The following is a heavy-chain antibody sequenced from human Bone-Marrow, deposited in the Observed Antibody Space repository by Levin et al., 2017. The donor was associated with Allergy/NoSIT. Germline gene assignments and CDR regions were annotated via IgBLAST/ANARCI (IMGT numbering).Heavy chain of an antibody. Sequence: GGSLRLSCTGSGFSFGEYTMSWFRQGPGKGLEWVGFMRSITYGGATELAASVKGRFTISRDDSNSIVYLQMNSPKTEDTAVYYCSGLVGSTTLLDYWGRGTLVTVSS. J-gene: IGHJ4*02. CDR2: MRSITYGGAT. CDR3: SGLVGSTTLLDY. CDR1: GFSFGEYT. V-gene: IGHV3-49*03. D-gene: IGHD1-26*01.